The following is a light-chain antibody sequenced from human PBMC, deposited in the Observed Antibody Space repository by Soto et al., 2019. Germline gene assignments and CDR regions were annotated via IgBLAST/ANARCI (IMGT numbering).Light chain of an antibody. CDR1: QSVSSNY. CDR3: KQYGSSST. V-gene: IGKV3-20*01. CDR2: DVS. J-gene: IGKJ1*01. Sequence: DIVLTQSPGTLSLSPGERATLSCRSSQSVSSNYLAWYQQKPDQAPRLVIYDVSGRATGIPDRFSGSGSGTAFTLTISRLEPEDSAVNYCKQYGSSSTFGQGTKVEMK.